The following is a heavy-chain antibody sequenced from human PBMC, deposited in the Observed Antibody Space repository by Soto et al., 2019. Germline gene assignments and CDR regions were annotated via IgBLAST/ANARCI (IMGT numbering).Heavy chain of an antibody. V-gene: IGHV3-33*01. CDR3: ARGREGFFDL. J-gene: IGHJ2*01. CDR1: GFTFSSYG. Sequence: QVQLVESGGGVVQPGRSLRLSCAASGFTFSSYGMHWVRQAPGKGLEWVTVIWYDGSNKYYADSVKGRFTISRDNSKNTLYLQMNSLRAEDTAVYYCARGREGFFDLWGRGTLVTVSS. CDR2: IWYDGSNK.